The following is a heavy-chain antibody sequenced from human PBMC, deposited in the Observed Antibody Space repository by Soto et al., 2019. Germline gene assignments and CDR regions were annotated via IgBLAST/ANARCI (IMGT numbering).Heavy chain of an antibody. D-gene: IGHD3-10*01. V-gene: IGHV3-23*01. Sequence: GGSLRLSCAASGFGFNDYALSWVRQAPGKGLEWVSTISGGDTYYADFVKGRFTISRDISKNTLYLQMDGLRAEDTAIYYCTKDRETAWFPDFWGQGTLVTVSS. CDR1: GFGFNDYA. CDR2: ISGGDT. J-gene: IGHJ4*02. CDR3: TKDRETAWFPDF.